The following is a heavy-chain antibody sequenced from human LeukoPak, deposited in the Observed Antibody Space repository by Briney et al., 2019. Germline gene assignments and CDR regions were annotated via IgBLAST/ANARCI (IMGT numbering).Heavy chain of an antibody. J-gene: IGHJ4*02. CDR3: ARDRQQLVRGDYFDY. Sequence: SGTLSLTCTVSGGSISSGGYYWSWLRQHPGKGLEWIGYIYYSGSTYYNPSLKSRVTISVDTSKNQFSLKLSSVTAADTAVYYCARDRQQLVRGDYFDYWGQGTLVTVSS. CDR1: GGSISSGGYY. V-gene: IGHV4-31*03. CDR2: IYYSGST. D-gene: IGHD6-13*01.